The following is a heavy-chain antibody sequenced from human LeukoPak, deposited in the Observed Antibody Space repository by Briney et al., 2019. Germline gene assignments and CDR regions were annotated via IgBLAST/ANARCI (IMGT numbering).Heavy chain of an antibody. CDR2: IYHSGRT. D-gene: IGHD2-21*02. CDR3: ARVVDDCGGDCSNDAFDI. J-gene: IGHJ3*02. Sequence: SETLSLTCTVSGYSISSGYYWGWIRQPPGKGLEWIGSIYHSGRTFYNPSLKSRVTISVDTSKNQFSLKLSSVTAADTAVYYCARVVDDCGGDCSNDAFDIWGQGTMVTVSS. V-gene: IGHV4-38-2*02. CDR1: GYSISSGYY.